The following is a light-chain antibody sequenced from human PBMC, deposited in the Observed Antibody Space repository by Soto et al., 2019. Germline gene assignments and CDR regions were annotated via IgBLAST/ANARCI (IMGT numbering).Light chain of an antibody. CDR1: QSVSSSY. Sequence: IVLTRSPGTLSLSPGERATLSCRASQSVSSSYLAWYQQKPGQAPRLLIYGASSRATGVPDRFSASGSATDFSLTIRRLEPEDFAGYYCQQYRSSQTFGQGTRLEIK. J-gene: IGKJ5*01. CDR2: GAS. CDR3: QQYRSSQT. V-gene: IGKV3-20*01.